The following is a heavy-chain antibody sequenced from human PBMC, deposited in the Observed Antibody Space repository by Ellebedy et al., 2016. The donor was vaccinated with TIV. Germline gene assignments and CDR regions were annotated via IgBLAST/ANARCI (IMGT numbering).Heavy chain of an antibody. CDR3: ARLAAAAATFDY. CDR1: GGSISSSSYY. Sequence: MPSETLSLTCTVSGGSISSSSYYRGWIRQPPGKGLEWIGNFFYSGSTYYNPSLKSRVTIAVDTSKNQFSLKLTSVTAADTAIYYCARLAAAAATFDYWGQGTLVTVSS. J-gene: IGHJ4*02. CDR2: FFYSGST. V-gene: IGHV4-39*01. D-gene: IGHD6-13*01.